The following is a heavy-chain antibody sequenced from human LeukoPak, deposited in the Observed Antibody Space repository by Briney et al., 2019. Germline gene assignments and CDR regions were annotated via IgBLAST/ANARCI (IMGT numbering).Heavy chain of an antibody. CDR2: IIPIFGTA. Sequence: SVTVSCKASGYTFTSYGISWVRQAPGQGLEWMGGIIPIFGTANYAQKFQGRVTITADESTSTAYMELSSLRSEDTAVYYCARETQYCSSTSCYTYDYWGQGTLVTVSS. D-gene: IGHD2-2*02. V-gene: IGHV1-69*13. J-gene: IGHJ4*02. CDR1: GYTFTSYG. CDR3: ARETQYCSSTSCYTYDY.